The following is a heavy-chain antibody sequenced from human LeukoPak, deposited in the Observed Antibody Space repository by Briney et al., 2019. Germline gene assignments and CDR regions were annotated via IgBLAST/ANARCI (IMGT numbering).Heavy chain of an antibody. CDR1: GYTFTSYY. Sequence: GASVKVSCKASGYTFTSYYMHWVRQAPGQGLEWMGIINPSGGSTSYAQKFQGRVTMTRDTSTSTVYMELSSLRSEDTAVYYCARDVEEAQDRNFGYFDYWGQGTLVTVSS. CDR3: ARDVEEAQDRNFGYFDY. J-gene: IGHJ4*02. CDR2: INPSGGST. V-gene: IGHV1-46*01. D-gene: IGHD2-15*01.